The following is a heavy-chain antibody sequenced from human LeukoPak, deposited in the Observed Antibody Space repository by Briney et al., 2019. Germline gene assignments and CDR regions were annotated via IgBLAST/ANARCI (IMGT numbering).Heavy chain of an antibody. D-gene: IGHD3-10*01. CDR3: ARVGSTNWFDP. J-gene: IGHJ5*02. V-gene: IGHV4-31*03. Sequence: PSETLSLTCTVSGGSISSGGYYWSWIRQHPGKGLEWIGYIYYSGSIYYNPSLKSRVTISVDTSKNQFSLKLSSVTAADTAVYYCARVGSTNWFDPWGQGTLVTVSS. CDR1: GGSISSGGYY. CDR2: IYYSGSI.